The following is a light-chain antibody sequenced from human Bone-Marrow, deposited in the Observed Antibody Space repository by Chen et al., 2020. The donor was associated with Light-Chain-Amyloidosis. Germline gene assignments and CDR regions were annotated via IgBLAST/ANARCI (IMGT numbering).Light chain of an antibody. Sequence: NFMLTQPHSVSESPGKTVIISCTRSSGSIATTYVQWYQQRPGSSPTTVIYEDDQRPSGVPERFSGSMDRCSDTAPLTIAGLKTEEEADSYCQSCRGSSRGVCGGGTKLTVL. CDR3: QSCRGSSRGV. CDR2: EDD. J-gene: IGLJ3*02. CDR1: SGSIATTY. V-gene: IGLV6-57*01.